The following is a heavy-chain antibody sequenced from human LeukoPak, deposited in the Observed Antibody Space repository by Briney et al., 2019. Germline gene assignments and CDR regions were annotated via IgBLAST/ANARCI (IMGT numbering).Heavy chain of an antibody. J-gene: IGHJ5*02. CDR2: TYYRSTWYN. D-gene: IGHD2-2*01. Sequence: SQTLSLTCAISGDSVSSNSVTWNWVRQSPSRGLEWLGRTYYRSTWYNDYAVSVRGRITVNPDTSKNQFSLHLNSVTPEDTAVYYCARRLTQYDCFDPWGQGILVTVSS. CDR1: GDSVSSNSVT. CDR3: ARRLTQYDCFDP. V-gene: IGHV6-1*01.